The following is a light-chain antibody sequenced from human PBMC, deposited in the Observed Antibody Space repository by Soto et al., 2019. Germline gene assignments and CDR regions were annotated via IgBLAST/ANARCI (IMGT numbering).Light chain of an antibody. V-gene: IGKV1D-8*01. CDR1: QGISSY. CDR2: AAA. Sequence: VIWMTQSPCVLAAPTGERVPIGCLISQGISSYLSCYQQKPGKPPELLIYAAATLQSGGPSSCCGSRAATDFTLTISCLLSEDFATYYCHQYYSFPRTFGQGTKVDI. J-gene: IGKJ1*01. CDR3: HQYYSFPRT.